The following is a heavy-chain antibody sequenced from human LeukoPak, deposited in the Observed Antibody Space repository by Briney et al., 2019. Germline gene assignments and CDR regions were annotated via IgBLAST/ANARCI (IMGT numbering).Heavy chain of an antibody. Sequence: SETLSLTCTVSGGSISGYYWGWIRQPPGKGLEWIGSIYYSGSTNYSPSLRSRVTISADTSKNQFSLNLYSVTAADTAVYYCARGAGVLQPWGQGTLVTVSS. D-gene: IGHD3-10*01. V-gene: IGHV4-59*01. CDR3: ARGAGVLQP. CDR2: IYYSGST. J-gene: IGHJ5*02. CDR1: GGSISGYY.